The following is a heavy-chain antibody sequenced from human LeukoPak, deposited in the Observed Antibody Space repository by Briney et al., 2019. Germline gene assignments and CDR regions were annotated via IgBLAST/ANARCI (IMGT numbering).Heavy chain of an antibody. V-gene: IGHV4-59*01. Sequence: SETLSLTCTVSGGSISSYYWSWIRQPPGKGLEWIGYIYYSGSTNYNPSLKSRVTISVDTSKNQFSLKLSSVTAADTAVYYCARVSVITQYNGSPDYFASWGQGTLLTVSS. CDR2: IYYSGST. CDR3: ARVSVITQYNGSPDYFAS. D-gene: IGHD1-26*01. CDR1: GGSISSYY. J-gene: IGHJ4*02.